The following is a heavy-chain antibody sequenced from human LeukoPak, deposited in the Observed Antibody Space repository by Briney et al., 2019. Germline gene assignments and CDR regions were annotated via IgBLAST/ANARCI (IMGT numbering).Heavy chain of an antibody. J-gene: IGHJ4*02. D-gene: IGHD5-12*01. CDR3: ARGGYSGYVFGY. CDR1: GFTFSSYE. Sequence: GGSLRLSCAASGFTFSSYEMNWVRQAPGKGLEWVSYITSSGGTIYYADSVNGRFTISRDNAKNSLYLQMNSLRAEDTAVYYCARGGYSGYVFGYWGQGTLVTVSS. V-gene: IGHV3-48*03. CDR2: ITSSGGTI.